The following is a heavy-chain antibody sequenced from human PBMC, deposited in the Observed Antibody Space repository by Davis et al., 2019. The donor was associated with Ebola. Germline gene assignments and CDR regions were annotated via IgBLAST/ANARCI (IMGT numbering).Heavy chain of an antibody. CDR1: GYSFTSYW. Sequence: GESLKISCKGSGYSFTSYWIGWVRQMPGKGLEWMGIIYPGDSDTRYSPSFQGQVTISADKSISNAYLQWSSLKASDTAMYYCARRYSKPYWYFDLWGRGTLVTVSS. J-gene: IGHJ2*01. CDR3: ARRYSKPYWYFDL. D-gene: IGHD3-16*02. CDR2: IYPGDSDT. V-gene: IGHV5-51*01.